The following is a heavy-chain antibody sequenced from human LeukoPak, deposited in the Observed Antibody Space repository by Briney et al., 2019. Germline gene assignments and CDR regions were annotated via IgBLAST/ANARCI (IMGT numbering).Heavy chain of an antibody. J-gene: IGHJ4*02. CDR1: GFTFSTYS. CDR3: AMIPYCTSVTCYYPDH. D-gene: IGHD2-8*01. V-gene: IGHV3-48*04. CDR2: ISSPSSTI. Sequence: GGSLRLSCAASGFTFSTYSMNWVRQAPGEGLEWVSYISSPSSTIYYADSVKGRFTISRDNAKNSLYLQMNSLRAEDTAVYYCAMIPYCTSVTCYYPDHWGQGTLVTVSS.